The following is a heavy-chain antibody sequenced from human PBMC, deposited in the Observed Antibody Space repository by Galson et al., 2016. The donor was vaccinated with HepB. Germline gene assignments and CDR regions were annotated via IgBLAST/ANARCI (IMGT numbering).Heavy chain of an antibody. D-gene: IGHD6-13*01. J-gene: IGHJ4*02. CDR3: ARARGRQLFDY. CDR1: GGSVGSGHYF. Sequence: ETLSLTCTVSGGSVGSGHYFWSWIRQSAGKGLEWIGNVDDLGNTNYNPPLQRRVSISPDTSKNQFSLRLSSVTAADTAIYYCARARGRQLFDYWGQGTLVTVSS. CDR2: VDDLGNT. V-gene: IGHV4-61*01.